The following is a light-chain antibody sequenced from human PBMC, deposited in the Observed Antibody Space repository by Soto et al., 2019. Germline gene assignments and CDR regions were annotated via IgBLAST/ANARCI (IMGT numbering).Light chain of an antibody. CDR1: SRDVGGYDY. V-gene: IGLV2-14*03. Sequence: QSALTQPASVSGSPGQSITISCTGTSRDVGGYDYVSWYQLPPGKAPKLMVFDVSNRPSGVSYRFSGSKSGNTASLTISGLQAEDEADYFCSSYSISTAYLFGTGTRSPS. J-gene: IGLJ1*01. CDR3: SSYSISTAYL. CDR2: DVS.